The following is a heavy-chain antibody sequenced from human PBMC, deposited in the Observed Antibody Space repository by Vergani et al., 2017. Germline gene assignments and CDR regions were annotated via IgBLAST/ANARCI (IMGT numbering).Heavy chain of an antibody. Sequence: QVQLVQSGAEVKKPGASVKVSCKASGYTFTSYYMHWVRQAPGQGLEWMGIINPSGGSTSYAQKFQGRVTMTRDTSTSTVYMELSSLRSDDTAVYYCARVERQSYNYYYMDVWGKGTTVTVSS. CDR3: ARVERQSYNYYYMDV. CDR2: INPSGGST. J-gene: IGHJ6*03. CDR1: GYTFTSYY. V-gene: IGHV1-46*01. D-gene: IGHD2-2*02.